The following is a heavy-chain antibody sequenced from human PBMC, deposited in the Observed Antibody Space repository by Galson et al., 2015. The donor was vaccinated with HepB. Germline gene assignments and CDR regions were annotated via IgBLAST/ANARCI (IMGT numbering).Heavy chain of an antibody. CDR3: ARVPRYSSSFGSYYGMDV. V-gene: IGHV3-33*01. D-gene: IGHD6-13*01. CDR1: GFTFSSYG. J-gene: IGHJ6*02. CDR2: IWYDGSNK. Sequence: SLRLSCAASGFTFSSYGMHWVRQAPGKGLEWVAVIWYDGSNKYYADSVKGRFTISRDNSKNTLYLQMNSLRAEDTAVYYCARVPRYSSSFGSYYGMDVRGQGTTVTVSS.